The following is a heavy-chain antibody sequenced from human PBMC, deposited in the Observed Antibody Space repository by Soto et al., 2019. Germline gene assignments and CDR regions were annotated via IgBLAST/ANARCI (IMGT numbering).Heavy chain of an antibody. D-gene: IGHD6-13*01. V-gene: IGHV1-18*04. CDR3: ARSLSSIAAAEAFDI. J-gene: IGHJ3*02. Sequence: GASVKVSCKASGYTFTSYGFSWVRQAPGQGLEWMGWISAYNGNTNYVQKLQGRVTMTTNTSTSTAYIGLRSLRSDDTAVHYCARSLSSIAAAEAFDIWGQGTMVTVSS. CDR1: GYTFTSYG. CDR2: ISAYNGNT.